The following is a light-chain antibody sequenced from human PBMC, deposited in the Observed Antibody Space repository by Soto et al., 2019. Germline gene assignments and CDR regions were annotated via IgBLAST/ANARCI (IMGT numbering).Light chain of an antibody. Sequence: QSVLTQPPSVSAAPGQRVTISCSGSASNIGNFYVSWYRQLPGTAPKLIIYDNDKRLSGIPGRFSASKSGTSATLDITGLQTGDEADYYCGTWDTSLNVWMFGGGTKLTVL. V-gene: IGLV1-51*01. CDR3: GTWDTSLNVWM. CDR1: ASNIGNFY. J-gene: IGLJ3*02. CDR2: DND.